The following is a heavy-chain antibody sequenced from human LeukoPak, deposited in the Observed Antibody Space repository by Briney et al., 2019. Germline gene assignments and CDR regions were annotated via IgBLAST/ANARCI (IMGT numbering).Heavy chain of an antibody. CDR3: ARDIKKRGLGSTDY. D-gene: IGHD1-14*01. CDR2: ISYDGSNK. V-gene: IGHV3-30*03. Sequence: PGGPLRLSCAASGFTFSSYSMNWVRQAPGKGLEWVAVISYDGSNKYYADSVKGRFTISRDNSKNTLYLQMNSLRAEDTAVYYCARDIKKRGLGSTDYWGQGTLVTVSS. CDR1: GFTFSSYS. J-gene: IGHJ4*02.